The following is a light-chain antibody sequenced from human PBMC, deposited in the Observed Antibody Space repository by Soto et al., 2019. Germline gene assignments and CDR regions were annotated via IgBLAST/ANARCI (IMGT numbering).Light chain of an antibody. Sequence: EIVLTQSPGTLSVSPGERATLSCRASQSVSSSYLAWYQQKPGQAPRLLIYGASSRATGIPDRFSGSGSGTDITLTNSRLESEDFAVYYCQQYGSSLYTFGPGTSLEIK. CDR3: QQYGSSLYT. J-gene: IGKJ2*01. CDR1: QSVSSSY. CDR2: GAS. V-gene: IGKV3-20*01.